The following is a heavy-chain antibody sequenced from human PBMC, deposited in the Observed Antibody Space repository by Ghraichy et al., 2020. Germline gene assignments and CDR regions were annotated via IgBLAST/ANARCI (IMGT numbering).Heavy chain of an antibody. CDR1: GFTFDDYA. Sequence: GGSLRLSCAASGFTFDDYAMHWVRQAPGKGLEWVSGISWNSGSIGYADSVKGRFTISRDNAKNSLYLQMNSLRAEDTALYYCAKAPQRGYPLTYYFDYWGQGTLVTVSS. V-gene: IGHV3-9*01. J-gene: IGHJ4*02. D-gene: IGHD5-12*01. CDR2: ISWNSGSI. CDR3: AKAPQRGYPLTYYFDY.